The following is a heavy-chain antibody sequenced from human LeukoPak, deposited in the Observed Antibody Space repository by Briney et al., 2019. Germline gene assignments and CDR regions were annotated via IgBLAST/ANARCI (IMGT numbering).Heavy chain of an antibody. V-gene: IGHV3-21*01. J-gene: IGHJ3*02. CDR3: ARGGVRAFDI. CDR1: GFTFSSYG. Sequence: GGSLRLSCAASGFTFSSYGMNWVRQAPGKGLEWVSSISSSSSYIYYADSVKGRFTISRDNAKNSLYLQMNSLRAEDTAVYYCARGGVRAFDIWGQGTMVTVSS. CDR2: ISSSSSYI. D-gene: IGHD3-10*01.